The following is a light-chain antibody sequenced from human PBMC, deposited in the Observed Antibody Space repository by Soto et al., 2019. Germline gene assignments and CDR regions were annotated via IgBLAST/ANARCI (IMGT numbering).Light chain of an antibody. CDR3: QQYNIWPPYT. CDR2: GAS. CDR1: QSVSSN. J-gene: IGKJ2*01. Sequence: EIEMTQSPATLSVSPGERATLSCRASQSVSSNLAWYQQKPGQAPRLLIYGASTRATGIPARFSGSASGTEFTLTISSLQSEDFAVYYCQQYNIWPPYTFGQGTKLEIK. V-gene: IGKV3-15*01.